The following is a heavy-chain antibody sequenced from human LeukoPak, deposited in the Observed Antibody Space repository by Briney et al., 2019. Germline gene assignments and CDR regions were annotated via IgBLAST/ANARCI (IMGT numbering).Heavy chain of an antibody. J-gene: IGHJ5*02. CDR3: ARVGSYSDWFDP. Sequence: PSETLSLTCTISNGSIRGYYWSWIRQPPGKGLEWIGYIYYSGAASYNPSLKSRVTISGDTSKNQFSLNLSSVTAADTAVYYCARVGSYSDWFDPWGQGTLVTVSS. D-gene: IGHD3-10*01. CDR2: IYYSGAA. CDR1: NGSIRGYY. V-gene: IGHV4-59*01.